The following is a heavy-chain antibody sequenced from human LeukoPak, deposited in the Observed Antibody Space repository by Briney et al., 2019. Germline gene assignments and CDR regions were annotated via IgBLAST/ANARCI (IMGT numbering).Heavy chain of an antibody. CDR1: GFSVSSIY. Sequence: GGSLRLSCAASGFSVSSIYMKWLRQAPGKGLEWGSDIYSGSTTYYADFVKGRFTISRDNSKNTLYLQMNSLRAEDTAMYYCASGMSSVAVNFQHWGQGTLVTVSS. D-gene: IGHD6-19*01. J-gene: IGHJ1*01. CDR2: IYSGSTT. CDR3: ASGMSSVAVNFQH. V-gene: IGHV3-53*01.